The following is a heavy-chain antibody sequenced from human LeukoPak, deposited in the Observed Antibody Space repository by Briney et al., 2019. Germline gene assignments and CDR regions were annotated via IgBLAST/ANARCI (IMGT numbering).Heavy chain of an antibody. CDR2: INHSGST. Sequence: PSETLSLTCAVYGGSFSGYYWSWIRQPPGKGLEWIGEINHSGSTNYNPSLKSRVTISVDTSKNQFSLKLSSVTAADTAVYYCARPYYYGSGKVWFDPWGQGTLVTVSS. J-gene: IGHJ5*02. CDR1: GGSFSGYY. D-gene: IGHD3-10*01. CDR3: ARPYYYGSGKVWFDP. V-gene: IGHV4-34*01.